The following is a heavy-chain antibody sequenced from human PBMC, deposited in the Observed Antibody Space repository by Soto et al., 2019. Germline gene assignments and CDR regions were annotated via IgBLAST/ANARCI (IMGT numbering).Heavy chain of an antibody. CDR1: GISISSGGYS. CDR2: IYHSGST. V-gene: IGHV4-30-2*01. CDR3: ASGARVVNDY. J-gene: IGHJ4*02. D-gene: IGHD3-22*01. Sequence: QLQLQESGSGLVKPSQTLSLTCAVSGISISSGGYSWSWIRQPPGKGLEWIGYIYHSGSTYYNPSLKRRVTISVDRSKKQFTLKLSSVTAADTALYYWASGARVVNDYWGQGTLVTVSS.